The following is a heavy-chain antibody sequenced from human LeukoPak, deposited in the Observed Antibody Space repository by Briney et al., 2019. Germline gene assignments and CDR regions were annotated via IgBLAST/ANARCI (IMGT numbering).Heavy chain of an antibody. V-gene: IGHV3-23*01. Sequence: GGSLRLSCAASGFTFSSYAMSWVRQAPGKGLEWVSSVSESGDGTYYADSVMGRFIISRDNSRKTFHLQMDSLRADDTAIYYCAKGKVNHLGALDFWGQGTLVTVSS. CDR1: GFTFSSYA. CDR2: VSESGDGT. CDR3: AKGKVNHLGALDF. D-gene: IGHD1-26*01. J-gene: IGHJ4*02.